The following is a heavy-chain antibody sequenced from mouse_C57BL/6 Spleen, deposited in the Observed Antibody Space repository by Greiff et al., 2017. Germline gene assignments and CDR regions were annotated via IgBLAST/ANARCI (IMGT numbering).Heavy chain of an antibody. CDR3: THYYGPY. Sequence: QVQLKQSGAELVRPGASVTLSCKASGYTFTDYEMHWVKQTPVHGLEWIGAIDPETGGTAYNQKFKGKAILTADKSSSTAYMELRSLTSEDSAFYYCTHYYGPYWGQGTTLTVSS. J-gene: IGHJ2*01. V-gene: IGHV1-15*01. CDR1: GYTFTDYE. CDR2: IDPETGGT. D-gene: IGHD1-1*01.